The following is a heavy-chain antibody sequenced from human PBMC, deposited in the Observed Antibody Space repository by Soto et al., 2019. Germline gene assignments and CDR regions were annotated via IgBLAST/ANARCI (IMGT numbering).Heavy chain of an antibody. Sequence: GGSLRLSCAASGFTFSNYAMSWVRQAPEKGLEWVSHISIGGTTIDYADSVKGRFTISRDNAKNSLYLQMNSLRAEDTAVYYCARDQPGYSYGYGLGYWGQGTLVTVSS. D-gene: IGHD5-18*01. CDR2: ISIGGTTI. J-gene: IGHJ4*02. CDR1: GFTFSNYA. V-gene: IGHV3-48*04. CDR3: ARDQPGYSYGYGLGY.